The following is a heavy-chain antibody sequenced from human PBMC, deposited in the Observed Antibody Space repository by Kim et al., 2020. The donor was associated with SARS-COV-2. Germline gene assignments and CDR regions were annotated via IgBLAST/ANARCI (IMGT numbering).Heavy chain of an antibody. V-gene: IGHV1-18*04. CDR3: ASLGATSPPVSDYYGMDV. J-gene: IGHJ6*02. D-gene: IGHD1-26*01. CDR2: ISAYNGNT. CDR1: GYTFTSYG. Sequence: ASVKVSCKASGYTFTSYGISWVRQAPGQGLEWMGWISAYNGNTNYAQKLQGRVTMTTDTSTSTAYMELRSLRSDDTAVYYCASLGATSPPVSDYYGMDVWGQGTTVTVSS.